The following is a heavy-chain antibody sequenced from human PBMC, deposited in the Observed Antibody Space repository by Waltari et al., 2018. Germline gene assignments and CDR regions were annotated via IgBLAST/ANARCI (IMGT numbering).Heavy chain of an antibody. D-gene: IGHD1-26*01. CDR1: GGSIRRGDYY. V-gene: IGHV4-30-4*08. CDR3: ARGAIVGALSGYFDL. CDR2: IYYSGST. Sequence: QVQLQESGPGLVKPSQTLSLTCTVSGGSIRRGDYYWRWIRQPPGKGLEWIGYIYYSGSTYYNPSLKSRVTISVDTSKNQFSLKLSSVTAADTAVYYCARGAIVGALSGYFDLWGRGTLVTVSS. J-gene: IGHJ2*01.